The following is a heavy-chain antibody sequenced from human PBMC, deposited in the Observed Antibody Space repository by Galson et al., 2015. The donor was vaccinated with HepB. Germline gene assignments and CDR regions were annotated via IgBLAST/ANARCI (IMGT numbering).Heavy chain of an antibody. CDR3: ARGSIAAVPGRGDNWFDP. J-gene: IGHJ5*01. D-gene: IGHD6-19*01. CDR1: GYTFSTYG. Sequence: SVKVSCKASGYTFSTYGINWVRQAPGQGLEWMGWISGYKGQTKYSQKFQGRVIMTTDTSTNTAYMELRNLKSDDTAIFYCARGSIAAVPGRGDNWFDPWGQGTHVIVSS. CDR2: ISGYKGQT. V-gene: IGHV1-18*04.